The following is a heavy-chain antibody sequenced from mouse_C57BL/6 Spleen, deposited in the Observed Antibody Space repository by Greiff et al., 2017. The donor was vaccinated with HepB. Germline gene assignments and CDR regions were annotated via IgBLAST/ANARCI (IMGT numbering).Heavy chain of an antibody. CDR2: ISSGSSTI. Sequence: EVMLVESGGGLVKPGGSLKLSCAASGFTFSDYGMHWVRQAPEKGLEWVAYISSGSSTIYYADTVKGRFTISRDNAKNTLFLTMTSLRSENTAMYYCARRLRQRDYYAMDYWGQGTSVTVSS. J-gene: IGHJ4*01. CDR1: GFTFSDYG. D-gene: IGHD2-4*01. V-gene: IGHV5-17*01. CDR3: ARRLRQRDYYAMDY.